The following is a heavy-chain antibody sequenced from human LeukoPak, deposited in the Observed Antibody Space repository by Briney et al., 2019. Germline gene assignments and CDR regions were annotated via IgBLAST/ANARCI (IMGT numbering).Heavy chain of an antibody. D-gene: IGHD5-18*01. CDR1: GFTFSSYG. CDR2: IRYDGSNK. J-gene: IGHJ4*02. Sequence: PGGSLRLSCAASGFTFSSYGMHWVRQAPGKGLEWVAFIRYDGSNKYYADSVKGRFTISRDNSQNTLFLQMNSLKTEDTADYYCAKDEPDTTMAPWGVDYWGQGTLVTVSS. CDR3: AKDEPDTTMAPWGVDY. V-gene: IGHV3-30*02.